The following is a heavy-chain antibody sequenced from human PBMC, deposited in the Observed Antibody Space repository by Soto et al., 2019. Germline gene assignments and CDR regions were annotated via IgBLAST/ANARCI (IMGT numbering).Heavy chain of an antibody. J-gene: IGHJ6*02. CDR2: IWYDGSNK. CDR1: GFTFSSYG. CDR3: ARNRVRGGGYYYYGMDV. D-gene: IGHD3-10*01. V-gene: IGHV3-33*01. Sequence: QVQLVESGGGVVQPGRSLRLSCAASGFTFSSYGMHWVRQAPGKGLEWVAVIWYDGSNKYYADSVKGRFTISRDNSKNTLYLQMNSLRAEDTAVYYCARNRVRGGGYYYYGMDVWGQGTTVTVSS.